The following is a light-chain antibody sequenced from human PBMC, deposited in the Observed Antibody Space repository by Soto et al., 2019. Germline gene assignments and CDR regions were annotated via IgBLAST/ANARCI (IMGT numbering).Light chain of an antibody. CDR3: SSFRSGTTL. J-gene: IGLJ1*01. CDR1: SSDIGGYNF. Sequence: QSALIQPASVSGSPGPSITISCTGTSSDIGGYNFVSWYHQHPGKAPKLMIYEVSNRPSGVSDRFSGSKSGNTASLTISGLQAEDEADYYCSSFRSGTTLFGTGTKVTVL. CDR2: EVS. V-gene: IGLV2-14*01.